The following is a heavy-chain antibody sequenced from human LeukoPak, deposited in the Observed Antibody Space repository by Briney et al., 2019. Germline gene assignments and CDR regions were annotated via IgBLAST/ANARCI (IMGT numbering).Heavy chain of an antibody. V-gene: IGHV3-30-3*01. Sequence: PGGSLRLSCAASGFTFSSYPMHWVRQAPGKGLEWVAVISYDGSNKYYADSVKGRFTVSRDNSKNTLYLQMSSLRAEDTAVYYCAKDERNWNYNLASQTYDWGQGTLVTVSS. J-gene: IGHJ4*02. CDR3: AKDERNWNYNLASQTYD. CDR1: GFTFSSYP. D-gene: IGHD1-7*01. CDR2: ISYDGSNK.